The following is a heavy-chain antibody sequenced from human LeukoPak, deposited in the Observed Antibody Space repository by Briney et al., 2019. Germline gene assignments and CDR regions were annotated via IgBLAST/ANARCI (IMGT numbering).Heavy chain of an antibody. CDR3: ARDRRVATGDAFDI. J-gene: IGHJ3*02. CDR1: GYTFTSCG. Sequence: ASVKVSCKASGYTFTSCGISWVRQAPGQGLEWMGWISAYNGNTNYAQKLQGRVTMTTDTSTSTAYMELRGLRSDDTAVYYCARDRRVATGDAFDIWGQGTMVTVSS. D-gene: IGHD5-12*01. CDR2: ISAYNGNT. V-gene: IGHV1-18*01.